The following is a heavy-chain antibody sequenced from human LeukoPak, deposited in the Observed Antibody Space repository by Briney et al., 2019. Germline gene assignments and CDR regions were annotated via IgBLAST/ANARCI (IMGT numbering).Heavy chain of an antibody. CDR1: GFTFSSYA. D-gene: IGHD2-15*01. CDR3: ARNTVYCSGGSCYVGY. J-gene: IGHJ4*02. CDR2: ISDSGDNT. Sequence: PGGSLRLSCVASGFTFSSYAMSWVRQAPGKGLEWVSTISDSGDNTYYADSVKGRFTISRDNAKNSLYLQMNSLRAEDTAVYYCARNTVYCSGGSCYVGYWGQGTRVTVSS. V-gene: IGHV3-23*01.